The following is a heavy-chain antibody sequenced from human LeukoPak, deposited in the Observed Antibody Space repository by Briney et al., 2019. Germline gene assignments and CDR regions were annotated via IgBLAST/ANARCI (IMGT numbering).Heavy chain of an antibody. V-gene: IGHV4-34*01. CDR3: ADGGATSYFDY. CDR2: INHSGST. Sequence: SETLSLTCAVYGGPFSGYYWSWIRQPPGKGLEWIGEINHSGSTNYNPSLKSRVTISVDKSKNQFSLKLSSVAAAGPAVYYCADGGATSYFDYWGQGTLVTVSS. J-gene: IGHJ4*02. CDR1: GGPFSGYY. D-gene: IGHD1-26*01.